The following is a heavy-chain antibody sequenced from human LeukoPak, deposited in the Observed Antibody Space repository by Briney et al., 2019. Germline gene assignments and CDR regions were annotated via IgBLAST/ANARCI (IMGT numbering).Heavy chain of an antibody. CDR1: GYTFTGYY. J-gene: IGHJ6*02. V-gene: IGHV1-2*02. CDR2: INSKSGGT. CDR3: ASSSPYYYYGMDV. Sequence: ASVKVSCKASGYTFTGYYMHWVRQAPGQGLEWMGWINSKSGGTDYAQKFQGRVTMTRDTSISTAYMELSSLRSDDTAVYYCASSSPYYYYGMDVWGQGTTVSVSS.